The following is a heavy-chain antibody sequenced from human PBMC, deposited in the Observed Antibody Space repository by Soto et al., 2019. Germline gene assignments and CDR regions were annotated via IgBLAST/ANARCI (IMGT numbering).Heavy chain of an antibody. Sequence: SETLSLTCTVPGGSISSYYWSWIRQPAGKGLEWIGRIYTSGSTNYNPSLKSRVTMSVDTSKNQFSLKLSSVTAADTAVYYCARYSSNWFQTEGMDVWGQGTTVTVSS. CDR3: ARYSSNWFQTEGMDV. CDR2: IYTSGST. V-gene: IGHV4-4*07. D-gene: IGHD6-13*01. CDR1: GGSISSYY. J-gene: IGHJ6*02.